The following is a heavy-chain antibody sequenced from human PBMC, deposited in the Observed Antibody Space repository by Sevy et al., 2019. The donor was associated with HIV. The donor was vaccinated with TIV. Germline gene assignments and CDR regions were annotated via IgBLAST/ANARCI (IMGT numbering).Heavy chain of an antibody. V-gene: IGHV3-21*01. CDR1: GFTFSSYS. J-gene: IGHJ3*02. D-gene: IGHD1-26*01. CDR3: GRVNCGSYQRAFDI. CDR2: ISSSSYI. Sequence: GGSLRLSCAASGFTFSSYSMNWVRQAPGKGLEWVSSISSSSYIYYADSVKGRFTIARDNAKNSLYLQMNSLRAEDTAVYYCGRVNCGSYQRAFDIWGQGTMVTVSS.